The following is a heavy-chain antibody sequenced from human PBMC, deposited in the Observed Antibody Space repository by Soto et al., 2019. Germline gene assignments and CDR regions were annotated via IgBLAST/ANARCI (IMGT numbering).Heavy chain of an antibody. CDR1: GGSFSGYY. D-gene: IGHD5-18*01. Sequence: SETLSLTCAVYGGSFSGYYWSWIRQPPGKGLEWIGEINHSGSTNYNPSLKSRVTITVDTSKNQFSLKLSSVTGADTAVYYCARRRRGTASSIDALDIWGQGTMVTVSS. CDR2: INHSGST. J-gene: IGHJ3*02. V-gene: IGHV4-34*01. CDR3: ARRRRGTASSIDALDI.